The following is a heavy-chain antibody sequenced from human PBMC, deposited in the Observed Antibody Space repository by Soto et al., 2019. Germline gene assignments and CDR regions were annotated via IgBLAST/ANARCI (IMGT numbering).Heavy chain of an antibody. Sequence: DVQLLESGGGLVLPGGSLRLSCAASGFTFSNYAMTWVRQAPGKGLEWVSGISGKGDKTYYADSVKGRVTISRDNSTNTLYLQMNTLRAEDTAIYFCATDIGGYLVGPLHFWGQGSLVTVSS. J-gene: IGHJ4*02. CDR3: ATDIGGYLVGPLHF. V-gene: IGHV3-23*01. CDR1: GFTFSNYA. D-gene: IGHD5-18*01. CDR2: ISGKGDKT.